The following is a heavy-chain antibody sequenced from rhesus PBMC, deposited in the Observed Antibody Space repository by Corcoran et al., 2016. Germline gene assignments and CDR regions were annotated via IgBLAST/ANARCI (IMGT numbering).Heavy chain of an antibody. J-gene: IGHJ4*01. CDR3: ARFKEVITNSNDY. CDR1: GGSFSSYW. V-gene: IGHV4-80*01. Sequence: QVQLQESGPALVKPSETLSLTCAVSGGSFSSYWWSWIRQPPGKGLEWIGEINGNSRSTNHNPSLKSRVTISKDASKNQFSLKLSSVTAADTAVYYCARFKEVITNSNDYWGQGVLVTVSS. CDR2: INGNSRST. D-gene: IGHD3-28*01.